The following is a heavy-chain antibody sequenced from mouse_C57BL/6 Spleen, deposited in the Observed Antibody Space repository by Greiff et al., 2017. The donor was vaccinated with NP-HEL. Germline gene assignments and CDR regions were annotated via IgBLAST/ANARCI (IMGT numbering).Heavy chain of an antibody. V-gene: IGHV14-4*01. Sequence: EVQLQQSGAELVRPGASVKLSCTASGFNIKDDYMHWVKQRPEQGLEWIGWIDPENGDTEYASKFQGKATITADTSSNTAYLQLSSLTSEDTAVYYCTTRVTARFAYWGQGTLVTVSA. D-gene: IGHD2-2*01. J-gene: IGHJ3*01. CDR2: IDPENGDT. CDR3: TTRVTARFAY. CDR1: GFNIKDDY.